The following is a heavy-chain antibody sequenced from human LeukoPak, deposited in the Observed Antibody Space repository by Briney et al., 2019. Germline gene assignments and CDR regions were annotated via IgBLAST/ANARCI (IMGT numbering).Heavy chain of an antibody. Sequence: GGSLRLSCAASGFTFSNAWMSWVRQAPGKGLEWVGRIKSKTDGGATDYAAPVKGRFTISRDDSKNTLYLQMNSLKTEDPAVYYCTTDDYYDSSGYYLPIAYWGQGTLVTVSS. CDR1: GFTFSNAW. CDR3: TTDDYYDSSGYYLPIAY. J-gene: IGHJ4*02. D-gene: IGHD3-22*01. V-gene: IGHV3-15*01. CDR2: IKSKTDGGAT.